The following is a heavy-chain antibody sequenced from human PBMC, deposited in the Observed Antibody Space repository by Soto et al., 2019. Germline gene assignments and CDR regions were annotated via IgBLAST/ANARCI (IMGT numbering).Heavy chain of an antibody. V-gene: IGHV4-39*01. CDR1: GGSISSSSYY. J-gene: IGHJ3*02. D-gene: IGHD2-2*01. Sequence: QLQLQESGPGLVKPSETLSLTCTVSGGSISSSSYYWGWIRQPPGKGLEWIGSIYYSGSTYYNPSLKSRVTLSLDTYKNQSSLTLSSVTAEDTTVYYCARPYCSSTSCYENDAFDIWGQGTMVTVSS. CDR2: IYYSGST. CDR3: ARPYCSSTSCYENDAFDI.